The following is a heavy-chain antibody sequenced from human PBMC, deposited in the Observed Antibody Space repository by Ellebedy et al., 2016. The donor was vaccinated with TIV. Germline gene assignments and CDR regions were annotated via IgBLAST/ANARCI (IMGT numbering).Heavy chain of an antibody. D-gene: IGHD5-18*01. CDR1: GISFINARMG. V-gene: IGHV2-26*01. CDR3: ARIKETPMAYTDAFDL. J-gene: IGHJ3*01. Sequence: SGPTLVKPTETLTLTCTVSGISFINARMGVSWIRQPPGKALEWLAHVLSNDEKSVSTSLKNKLTISKDTSRSQVVLTMANMDPLDTATYYCARIKETPMAYTDAFDLWGQGTMVTVSS. CDR2: VLSNDEK.